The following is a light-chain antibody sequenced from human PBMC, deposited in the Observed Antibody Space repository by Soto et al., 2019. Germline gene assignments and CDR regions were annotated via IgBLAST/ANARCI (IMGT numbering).Light chain of an antibody. CDR2: GDN. J-gene: IGLJ1*01. Sequence: QSVLTQPPSVSGAPGQRVAISGTGSSSNIGEEYDVHWYQQLPGTAPKRLIYGDNNRPSGVPDRFSGSKSGTSASLAITGLQPEDEADYYCQSYDSSLTTFVFGTGTKVTVL. V-gene: IGLV1-40*01. CDR3: QSYDSSLTTFV. CDR1: SSNIGEEYD.